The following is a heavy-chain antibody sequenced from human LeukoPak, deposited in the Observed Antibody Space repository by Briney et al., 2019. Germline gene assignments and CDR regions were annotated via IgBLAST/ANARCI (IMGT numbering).Heavy chain of an antibody. D-gene: IGHD3-10*01. CDR1: GASIDSHY. Sequence: SETLSLTCSVSGASIDSHYWSWIRQSPGKGLEWIGYVFNGGSTNYNPSLNSRVTMSLDTSRAQFSLRLSSVTAADTAIYYCASRPADTTWYGVLDYWSQGTLVTVSS. J-gene: IGHJ4*02. CDR3: ASRPADTTWYGVLDY. V-gene: IGHV4-59*11. CDR2: VFNGGST.